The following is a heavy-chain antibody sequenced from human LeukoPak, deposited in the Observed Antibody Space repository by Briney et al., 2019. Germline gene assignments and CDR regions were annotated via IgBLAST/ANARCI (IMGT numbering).Heavy chain of an antibody. Sequence: GSLRLSCAASGFSFSSYWMSWVRQAPGKGLEWIGEINHSGSTNYNPSLKSRVTISVDTSKNQFSLKLSSVTAADTAVYYCARGRWVQPIDYWGQGTLVTVSS. CDR1: GFSFSSYW. J-gene: IGHJ4*02. CDR3: ARGRWVQPIDY. D-gene: IGHD5-18*01. V-gene: IGHV4-34*01. CDR2: INHSGST.